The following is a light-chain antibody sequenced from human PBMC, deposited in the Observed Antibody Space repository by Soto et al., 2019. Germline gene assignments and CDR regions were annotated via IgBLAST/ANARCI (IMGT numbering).Light chain of an antibody. CDR1: QSVSSSY. V-gene: IGKV3-20*01. J-gene: IGKJ3*01. CDR3: QQYGSSHFS. CDR2: GAS. Sequence: EIVLTQSPGTLSLSPGERATLSCRASQSVSSSYLAWYQQKPGQAPRLLIYGASSRATGIPDRFSGSGSGTDFTLTISRLEPEDSEVYYCQQYGSSHFSFGTGTKADI.